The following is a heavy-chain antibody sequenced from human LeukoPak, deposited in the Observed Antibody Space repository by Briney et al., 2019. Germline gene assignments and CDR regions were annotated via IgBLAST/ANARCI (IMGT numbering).Heavy chain of an antibody. CDR1: GGSFSGYY. J-gene: IGHJ4*02. CDR2: INHSGST. V-gene: IGHV4-34*01. CDR3: ARSGANLRVFDY. D-gene: IGHD1-26*01. Sequence: PSETLSLTCAVYGGSFSGYYWSWIRQPPGKGLEWIGEINHSGSTNYNPSLKSRVTISVDTSKNQFSLKLSSVTAADTAAYYCARSGANLRVFDYWGQGTLVTVSS.